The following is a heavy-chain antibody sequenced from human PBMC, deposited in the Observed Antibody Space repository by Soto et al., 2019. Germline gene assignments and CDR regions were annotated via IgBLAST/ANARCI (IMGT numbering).Heavy chain of an antibody. J-gene: IGHJ4*02. V-gene: IGHV4-30-4*01. D-gene: IGHD3-3*01. CDR2: IDNRVST. CDR1: SGSISSGDYC. CDR3: ARGPSADKVDY. Sequence: QVQLQESGPGLVEPSQTLSLTCIVSSGSISSGDYCWSWIRQPPGKGLEWIGHIDNRVSTDSNPSLRSRFTISVVTSKNQFFLKLGSMTAADTAVYYCARGPSADKVDYWGQGTLVTVSS.